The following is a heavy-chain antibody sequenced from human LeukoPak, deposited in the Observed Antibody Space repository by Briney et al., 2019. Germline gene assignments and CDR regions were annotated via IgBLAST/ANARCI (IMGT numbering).Heavy chain of an antibody. V-gene: IGHV4-39*01. CDR1: GGSISSSSYY. D-gene: IGHD3-10*01. J-gene: IGHJ4*02. Sequence: PSQTLSLTCTVSGGSISSSSYYWGWIRQPPGKGLEWIGSIYYSGSTYYNPSLKSRVTISVDTSKNQFSLKLSSVTAADTAVYYCARTRYYYNSRSYGAPYYFDYWGQGTLVTVSS. CDR3: ARTRYYYNSRSYGAPYYFDY. CDR2: IYYSGST.